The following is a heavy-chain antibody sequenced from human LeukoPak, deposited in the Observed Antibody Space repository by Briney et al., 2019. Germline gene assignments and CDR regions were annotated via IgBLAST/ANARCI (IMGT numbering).Heavy chain of an antibody. D-gene: IGHD3-10*01. Sequence: GGSLSLSCAGSGYPFSSYWRHGFRQVPGKGRVWVSRINEGGSSTSYAESVRGRFTISRDNAKNTLYLQMNSLRAEDTAVYYCTRDTFGARDSWGQGTLVTVSS. CDR1: GYPFSSYW. CDR2: INEGGSST. CDR3: TRDTFGARDS. V-gene: IGHV3-74*01. J-gene: IGHJ4*02.